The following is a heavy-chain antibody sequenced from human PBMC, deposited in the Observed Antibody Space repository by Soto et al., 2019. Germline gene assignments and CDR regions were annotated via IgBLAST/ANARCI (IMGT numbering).Heavy chain of an antibody. V-gene: IGHV4-31*03. D-gene: IGHD2-2*01. Sequence: QVQLQESGPGLVKPSQTLSLTCTVSGGSISSGGYYWSWIRQHPGKGLEWIGYIYYSGSTYYNPSLKSRVTISVDTSKNQFSLKLSSVTAADTAVYYCASEWVVPAASVGNIDAFHIWGQGTMVTVSS. J-gene: IGHJ3*02. CDR2: IYYSGST. CDR3: ASEWVVPAASVGNIDAFHI. CDR1: GGSISSGGYY.